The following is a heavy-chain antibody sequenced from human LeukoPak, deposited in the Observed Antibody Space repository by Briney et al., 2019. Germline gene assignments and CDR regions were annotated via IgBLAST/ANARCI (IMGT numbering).Heavy chain of an antibody. Sequence: SETLSLTCAVSGDSISSSPYYWVWIRQPPGKGLEWIGGVFYSGTTYYNPSLKGRVIISVDTSKNQFSLQLRSVTAADTAVYYCARGGYQQTSTFDFWGQGTLVTVSS. CDR3: ARGGYQQTSTFDF. CDR1: GDSISSSPYY. V-gene: IGHV4-39*07. CDR2: VFYSGTT. J-gene: IGHJ4*02. D-gene: IGHD5-18*01.